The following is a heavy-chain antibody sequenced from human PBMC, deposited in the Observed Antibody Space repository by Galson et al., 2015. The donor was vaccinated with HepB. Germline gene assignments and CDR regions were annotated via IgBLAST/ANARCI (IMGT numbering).Heavy chain of an antibody. J-gene: IGHJ5*02. CDR3: ARVEQQVVPTGWFDP. CDR2: TCYRCKWYT. V-gene: IGHV6-1*01. D-gene: IGHD6-13*01. Sequence: SAISGDSVSSNSAAWNWIRQSPASGLEWLGRTCYRCKWYTDYAISLQRRITINPDTSRNQFSLQLNLGTPDDTVVYYCARVEQQVVPTGWFDPWGQGTLVTVSS. CDR1: GDSVSSNSAA.